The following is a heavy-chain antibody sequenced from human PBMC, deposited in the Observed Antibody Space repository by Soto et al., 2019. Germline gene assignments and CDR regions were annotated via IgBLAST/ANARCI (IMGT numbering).Heavy chain of an antibody. V-gene: IGHV4-39*01. CDR3: ARGVRFVTTVKYNWFDP. CDR1: GGSISSSSYY. CDR2: IYYSGST. J-gene: IGHJ5*02. D-gene: IGHD4-17*01. Sequence: SETLSLTCTVSGGSISSSSYYWGWIRQPPGKGLEWIGSIYYSGSTYYNPSLKSRVTISVDTSKNQFSLNLSSVTAADTAVYYCARGVRFVTTVKYNWFDPWGQGTLVTVSS.